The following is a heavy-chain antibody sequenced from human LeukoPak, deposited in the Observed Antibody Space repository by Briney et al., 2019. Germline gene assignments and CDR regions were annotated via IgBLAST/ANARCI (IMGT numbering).Heavy chain of an antibody. CDR3: ASGGAYCGADCYLPAFDY. D-gene: IGHD2-21*02. Sequence: SQTLSLTCTVSGGSISTPGYYWSWIRQHPGKGLEWIGYIYYSGSTYYNPSLKSRVTISVDTSKNQFSLKMSSVTAADTAVYYCASGGAYCGADCYLPAFDYWGQGTLVTVSS. V-gene: IGHV4-31*03. CDR2: IYYSGST. J-gene: IGHJ4*02. CDR1: GGSISTPGYY.